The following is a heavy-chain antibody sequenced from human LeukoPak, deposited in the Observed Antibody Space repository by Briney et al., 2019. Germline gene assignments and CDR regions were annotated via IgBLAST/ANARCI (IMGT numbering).Heavy chain of an antibody. V-gene: IGHV3-33*06. CDR1: GFTFSHYG. Sequence: GGSLRLSCAASGFTFSHYGMHWVRQAPGRGLEWVAVIWNDGSNKYCADSVKGRFTISRDNSQNTVDLHMNSLRAEDTAVYYCAKDAQRGFDYSNSLEYWGQGTLVTVSS. J-gene: IGHJ4*02. CDR3: AKDAQRGFDYSNSLEY. CDR2: IWNDGSNK. D-gene: IGHD4-11*01.